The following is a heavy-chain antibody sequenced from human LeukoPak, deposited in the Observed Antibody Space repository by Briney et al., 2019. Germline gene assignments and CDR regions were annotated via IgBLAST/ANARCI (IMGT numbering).Heavy chain of an antibody. CDR3: ARELTTVTTFEYFQH. CDR1: GYTFTGYF. CDR2: INPNSGGT. J-gene: IGHJ1*01. Sequence: ASVKVSCKASGYTFTGYFMHWVRQAPGQGLEWMGWINPNSGGTNYAQKFQGRVTMTRDTSISTAYVELSRLRSDDTAVYYCARELTTVTTFEYFQHWGQGTLVTVSS. D-gene: IGHD4-17*01. V-gene: IGHV1-2*02.